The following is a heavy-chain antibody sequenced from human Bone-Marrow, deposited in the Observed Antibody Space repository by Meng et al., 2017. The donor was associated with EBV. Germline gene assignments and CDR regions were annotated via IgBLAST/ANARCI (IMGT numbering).Heavy chain of an antibody. V-gene: IGHV1-69*06. CDR2: FLPILGAA. CDR1: GDIFTNLA. Sequence: QVQLWRSGAEVKKPGYSVKVSCKASGDIFTNLAFTWVRQVPGKGLEWMGGFLPILGAANYAQKFQGRLTITADKSTTTAFMELRSLRVDDTAVYFCARDGIAVPGGSNWFDPWGQGTLVTVSS. CDR3: ARDGIAVPGGSNWFDP. J-gene: IGHJ5*02. D-gene: IGHD6-19*01.